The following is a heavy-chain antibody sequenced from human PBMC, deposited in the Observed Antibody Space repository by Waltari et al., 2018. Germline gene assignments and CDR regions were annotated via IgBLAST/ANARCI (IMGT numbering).Heavy chain of an antibody. J-gene: IGHJ5*02. CDR2: INHGGST. CDR1: GGSFSGHY. CDR3: ARNIRAVKAGFVWFDP. V-gene: IGHV4-34*01. Sequence: QVQLQQWSAGLLEPSETLSLTCAVYGGSFSGHYWSWIRQPPGKGLEWSGEINHGGSTNYNPSLKSRVTISVDTYKNQFSLKLSSVTAADTDVYYCARNIRAVKAGFVWFDPWGQGTLVTVSS. D-gene: IGHD3-3*01.